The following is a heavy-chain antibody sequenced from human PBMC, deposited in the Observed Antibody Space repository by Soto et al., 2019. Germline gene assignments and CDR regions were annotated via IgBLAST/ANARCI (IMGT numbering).Heavy chain of an antibody. CDR1: GFTFSSYA. CDR2: ISGSGGST. Sequence: EVQLLESGGGLVQPGGSLRLSCAASGFTFSSYAMSWVRQAPGKGLEWVSAISGSGGSTYYADSVKGRSTISRDNSMNTLYLQMNSLRAEDKAVYYCAQVEVMIGSYSGLGYWGQGTLVTVSS. V-gene: IGHV3-23*01. D-gene: IGHD1-26*01. CDR3: AQVEVMIGSYSGLGY. J-gene: IGHJ4*02.